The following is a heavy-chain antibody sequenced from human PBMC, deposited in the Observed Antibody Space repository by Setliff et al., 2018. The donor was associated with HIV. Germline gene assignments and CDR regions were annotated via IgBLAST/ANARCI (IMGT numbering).Heavy chain of an antibody. CDR2: ISAHNGHT. V-gene: IGHV1-18*01. J-gene: IGHJ3*02. D-gene: IGHD6-13*01. CDR3: ARGVPADGYACDI. CDR1: GYSFTSYG. Sequence: GASVKVSCKASGYSFTSYGFTWVRQAPGQGLEWMGWISAHNGHTDYAQKFQDRVTMSTDTSTTTAFMELRSLISDDTAVYYCARGVPADGYACDIWGRGTLVTVS.